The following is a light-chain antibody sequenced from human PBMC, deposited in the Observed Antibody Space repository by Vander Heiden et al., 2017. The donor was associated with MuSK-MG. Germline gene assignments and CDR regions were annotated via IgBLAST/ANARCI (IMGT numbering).Light chain of an antibody. Sequence: DIQLTQSPSFLSASVGDRVTITCRAGQDISSSLAWYQQTPRKPPTLLIYAASALQSGVPSRFSGRGSGTEFTLTINGLQPADFATYYCQQVHSYPPTFGQGTKVEVK. CDR2: AAS. V-gene: IGKV1-9*01. J-gene: IGKJ1*01. CDR1: QDISSS. CDR3: QQVHSYPPT.